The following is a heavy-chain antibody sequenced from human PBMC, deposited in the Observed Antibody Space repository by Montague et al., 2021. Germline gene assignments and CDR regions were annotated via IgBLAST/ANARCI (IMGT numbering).Heavy chain of an antibody. D-gene: IGHD2-8*01. CDR3: ARKGTNWDY. CDR1: GDSINCYY. J-gene: IGHJ4*02. V-gene: IGHV4-59*01. Sequence: SETLSLTCTVSGDSINCYYWSWSRQPPAKGLEWMWYGYYTGSTNYNPSLKIRSTISVDTSRNKFFLNVNSVTAAATAGYYCARKGTNWDYWGQGTLVTVSS. CDR2: GYYTGST.